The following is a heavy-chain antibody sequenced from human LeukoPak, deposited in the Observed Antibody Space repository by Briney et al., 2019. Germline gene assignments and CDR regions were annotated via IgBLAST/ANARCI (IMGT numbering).Heavy chain of an antibody. J-gene: IGHJ4*02. Sequence: GGSLRLSCAASGFTFSNAWMSWVRQAPGKGLEWVGRIKSKTDGGTTDYAAPVKGRFTISRDDSKNTLYLQMNSLKTEDTAVYYCPTIRGYSSSWPFDYWGEGILVTVSS. CDR1: GFTFSNAW. CDR2: IKSKTDGGTT. V-gene: IGHV3-15*01. CDR3: PTIRGYSSSWPFDY. D-gene: IGHD6-13*01.